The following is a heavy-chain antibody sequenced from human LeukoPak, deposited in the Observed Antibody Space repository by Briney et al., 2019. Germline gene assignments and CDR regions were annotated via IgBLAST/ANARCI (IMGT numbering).Heavy chain of an antibody. CDR2: IYYSGST. CDR3: ARDSYSNSWAHFDY. J-gene: IGHJ4*02. D-gene: IGHD6-6*01. V-gene: IGHV4-59*01. CDR1: GGSISSYY. Sequence: PSETLSLTCTVSGGSISSYYWSWIRQPPGKGLEWIGYIYYSGSTNYNPSLKSRVTISVDTSKNQFSLKLSSVTAADTAVYYCARDSYSNSWAHFDYWGQGTLVTVSP.